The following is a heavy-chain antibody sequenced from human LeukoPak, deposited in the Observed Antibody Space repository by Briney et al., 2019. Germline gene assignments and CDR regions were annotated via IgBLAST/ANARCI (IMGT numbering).Heavy chain of an antibody. J-gene: IGHJ6*02. V-gene: IGHV4-59*01. CDR2: IHYTGST. Sequence: SETLSLTCTVSGGSISSYYWVWIRHPPGKGLEWIGYIHYTGSTDYNPSLKSRVTISVYMSKNQFSLRLTSVTAADTAVYYCARELAAAGTYDYYSMDVWGQGTTVTVSS. CDR3: ARELAAAGTYDYYSMDV. D-gene: IGHD6-13*01. CDR1: GGSISSYY.